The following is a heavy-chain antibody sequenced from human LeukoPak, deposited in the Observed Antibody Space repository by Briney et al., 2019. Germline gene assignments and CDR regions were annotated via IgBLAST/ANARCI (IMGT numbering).Heavy chain of an antibody. CDR3: ARFSRDAFDI. CDR2: TYYRSKWYY. CDR1: GDSVSSNSAA. D-gene: IGHD3-3*02. Sequence: SQTLSLTCAISGDSVSSNSAAWNWIRQSPSRGLEWLGRTYYRSKWYYEYAVFVKSRITINPETSKNQFSLQLNSVTPEDTAVYYCARFSRDAFDIWGQGTMVSVSS. J-gene: IGHJ3*02. V-gene: IGHV6-1*01.